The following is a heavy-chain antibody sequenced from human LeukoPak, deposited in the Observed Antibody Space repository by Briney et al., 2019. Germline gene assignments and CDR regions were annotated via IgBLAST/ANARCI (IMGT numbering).Heavy chain of an antibody. J-gene: IGHJ4*02. D-gene: IGHD2-8*01. Sequence: VASVKVSCKVSGYTLTELSMHWVRQAPGKGLEWMGGFDPEDGETIYAQKFQGRVTMTEDTSTDTAYMELSSLRSEDTAVYYCATDPRYCTNGVCYMDYWGQGTLVTVSS. CDR3: ATDPRYCTNGVCYMDY. CDR2: FDPEDGET. V-gene: IGHV1-24*01. CDR1: GYTLTELS.